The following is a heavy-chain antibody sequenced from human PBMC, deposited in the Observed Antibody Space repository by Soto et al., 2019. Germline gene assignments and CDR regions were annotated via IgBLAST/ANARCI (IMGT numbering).Heavy chain of an antibody. J-gene: IGHJ3*02. CDR3: ATVVVPAAMRFRAFDI. Sequence: EVQLVESGGGLVQPGRSLRLSCAASGFTFDDYAMHWVRQAPGKGLEWVSGISWNSGSIGYADSVKGRFTISRDNAKTSLYLQMNSLRAEDTALYYCATVVVPAAMRFRAFDIWGQGTMVTVSS. CDR1: GFTFDDYA. V-gene: IGHV3-9*01. D-gene: IGHD2-2*01. CDR2: ISWNSGSI.